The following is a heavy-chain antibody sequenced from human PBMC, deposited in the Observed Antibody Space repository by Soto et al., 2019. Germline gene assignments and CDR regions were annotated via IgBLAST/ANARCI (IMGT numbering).Heavy chain of an antibody. D-gene: IGHD1-7*01. Sequence: ASVKVSCKASGGTFSSYAISWVRQAPGQGLEWMGGIIPIFGTANYAQKFQGRVTITADESTSTAYMELSSLRSEDTAVYYCAREYTWNYRSPWFDPWGQGTLVTVSS. CDR1: GGTFSSYA. V-gene: IGHV1-69*13. CDR3: AREYTWNYRSPWFDP. J-gene: IGHJ5*02. CDR2: IIPIFGTA.